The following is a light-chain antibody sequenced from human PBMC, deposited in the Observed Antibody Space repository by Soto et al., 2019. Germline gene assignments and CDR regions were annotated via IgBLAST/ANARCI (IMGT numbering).Light chain of an antibody. CDR1: YIINKY. J-gene: IGKJ2*01. Sequence: DIQMTQSPSYVSASVGDRVTITCRASYIINKYFAWYQQQPGKAPKLLIYATSGLQTGAPSRFSGSASGTDLTLTIDSLQPEDFATYYCQQYSSYSPYTFGQGTKVDIK. CDR3: QQYSSYSPYT. V-gene: IGKV1D-12*01. CDR2: ATS.